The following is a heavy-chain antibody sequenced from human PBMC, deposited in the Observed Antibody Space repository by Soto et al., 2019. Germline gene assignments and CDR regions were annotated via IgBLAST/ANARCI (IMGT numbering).Heavy chain of an antibody. J-gene: IGHJ5*01. V-gene: IGHV1-69*12. CDR2: IIPIFGTT. D-gene: IGHD3-22*01. Sequence: QVQLVQSGAEVKKPGSSVKVSCKASGGTFSTLAISWERQAPGQGLEYMGGIIPIFGTTNYAQKFQGRVTITAEESTRSAYMEVSSLRSDDTAVYYGARSFGYSSGGYDSWGQGNLVTVSS. CDR1: GGTFSTLA. CDR3: ARSFGYSSGGYDS.